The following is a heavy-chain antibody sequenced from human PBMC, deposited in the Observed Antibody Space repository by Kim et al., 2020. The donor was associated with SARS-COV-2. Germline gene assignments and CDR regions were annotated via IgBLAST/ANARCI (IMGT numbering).Heavy chain of an antibody. D-gene: IGHD5-18*01. CDR1: GGSISSGGYY. V-gene: IGHV4-31*03. J-gene: IGHJ4*02. Sequence: SETLSLTCTVSGGSISSGGYYWSWIRQHPGKGLEWIGYIYYSGSTYYNPSLKSRVTISVDTSKNQFSLKLSSVTAADTAVYYCARVVGQLWSPLDYWGQGTLVTVSS. CDR2: IYYSGST. CDR3: ARVVGQLWSPLDY.